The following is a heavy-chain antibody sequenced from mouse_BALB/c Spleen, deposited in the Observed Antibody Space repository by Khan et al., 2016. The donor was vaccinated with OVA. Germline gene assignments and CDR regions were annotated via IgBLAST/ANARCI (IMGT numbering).Heavy chain of an antibody. CDR1: GYTFTSYV. Sequence: VQLQQSGPELVKPGASVKMSCKASGYTFTSYVMHWVKQKPGQGLEWIGYINPYNDGTKYNEKFKGKATLTSDKSSSTAYMELSSLTSEDSSVYYGARYRYYGSSPWFAYWGQGTLVTVSA. CDR2: INPYNDGT. J-gene: IGHJ3*01. V-gene: IGHV1S136*01. D-gene: IGHD1-1*01. CDR3: ARYRYYGSSPWFAY.